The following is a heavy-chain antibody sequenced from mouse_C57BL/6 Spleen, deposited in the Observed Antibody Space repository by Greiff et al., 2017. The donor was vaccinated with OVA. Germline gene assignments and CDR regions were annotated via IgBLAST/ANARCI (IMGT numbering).Heavy chain of an antibody. D-gene: IGHD2-2*01. J-gene: IGHJ4*01. V-gene: IGHV1-82*01. Sequence: QVQLQQSGPELVKPGASVKISCTASGYAFSSSWMNWVKQRPGKGLEWIGRIYPGDGDTNYNGKFKGKATLTADKSSSTAYMQLSSLTSEDSAVYFCARDYGYEDYAMDDWGQGTSVTVSS. CDR3: ARDYGYEDYAMDD. CDR1: GYAFSSSW. CDR2: IYPGDGDT.